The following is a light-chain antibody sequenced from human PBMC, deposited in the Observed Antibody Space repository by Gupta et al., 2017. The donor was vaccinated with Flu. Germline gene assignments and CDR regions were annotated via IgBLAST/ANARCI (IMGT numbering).Light chain of an antibody. CDR1: QSVSNNY. J-gene: IGKJ4*01. CDR3: KQYAGSPHT. CDR2: VVS. V-gene: IGKV3-20*01. Sequence: EIVLTQPPHTLSLSPGETASLSCRASQSVSNNYLAWYLQKPGQAPRLLIYVVSSRATGLPDRFSGSGSGTDFTLTIGRLEAEDVAVYYCKQYAGSPHTFGGGTKLEIK.